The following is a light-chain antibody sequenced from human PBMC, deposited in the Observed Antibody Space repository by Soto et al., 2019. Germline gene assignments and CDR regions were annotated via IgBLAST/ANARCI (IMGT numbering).Light chain of an antibody. CDR3: QHLNDYRYT. V-gene: IGKV1-9*01. Sequence: DIQLTQSPSFLSASVGDRVTITCRASQAISSSLAWYHHNPGKAPKLLIYAASTLQNGVPSSFSGSGSGTEFTLTISSLQPEDVATYYCQHLNDYRYTFGQGTKVEIK. CDR1: QAISSS. J-gene: IGKJ2*01. CDR2: AAS.